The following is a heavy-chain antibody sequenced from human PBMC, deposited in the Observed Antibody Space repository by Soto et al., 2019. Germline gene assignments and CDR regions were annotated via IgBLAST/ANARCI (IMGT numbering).Heavy chain of an antibody. Sequence: QVQLVQSGAEVKKPGASVKVSCKASGYTFTSYGISWVRQAPGQGLEWMGWISAYNGNTNYAQKPQGRVTMTTDTSTSTAYMELRSLRSDDTAVYYCARATDYCSGGSCYGDYFDYWGQGTLVTVSS. V-gene: IGHV1-18*01. CDR3: ARATDYCSGGSCYGDYFDY. D-gene: IGHD2-15*01. CDR1: GYTFTSYG. J-gene: IGHJ4*02. CDR2: ISAYNGNT.